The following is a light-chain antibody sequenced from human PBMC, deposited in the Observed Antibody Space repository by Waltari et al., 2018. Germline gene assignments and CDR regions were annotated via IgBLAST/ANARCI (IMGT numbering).Light chain of an antibody. CDR3: NSYTSSSTLV. Sequence: SALTQPASVSGSPGQSITISCTGTSSAVGAYNYVPWYQQHPGRAPKLMIYEVSKRPSGVSNRFTGSKSGNTASLTISGLQAEDEADYYCNSYTSSSTLVFGGGTKLTVL. J-gene: IGLJ2*01. CDR1: SSAVGAYNY. CDR2: EVS. V-gene: IGLV2-14*01.